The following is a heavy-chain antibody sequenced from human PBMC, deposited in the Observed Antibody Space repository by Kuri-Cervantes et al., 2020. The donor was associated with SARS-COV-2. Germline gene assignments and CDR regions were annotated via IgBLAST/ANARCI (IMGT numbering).Heavy chain of an antibody. CDR2: IYYSGST. CDR1: GGSISSSSYY. D-gene: IGHD2-15*01. CDR3: ARELPQDAFDI. Sequence: SETLSLTCTVSGGSISSSSYYWGWIRQPPGKGLEWIGSIYYSGSTYHNPSLKSRVTISVDTSKNQFSLKLSSVTAADTAVYYCARELPQDAFDIWGQGTMVTVSS. V-gene: IGHV4-39*02. J-gene: IGHJ3*02.